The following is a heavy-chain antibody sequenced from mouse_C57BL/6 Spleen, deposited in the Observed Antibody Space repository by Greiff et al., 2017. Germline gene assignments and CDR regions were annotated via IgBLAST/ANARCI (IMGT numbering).Heavy chain of an antibody. CDR2: IHPSDSDT. Sequence: QVQLQQPGAELVKPGASVKVSCKASGYTFTSYWMHWVKQRPGQGLEWIGRIHPSDSDTNYNQKFKGKATLTVDKSSSTAYMQLSSLTSEDSAVYYCAIGIIPTVVAGGAYWGQGTLVTVSA. CDR1: GYTFTSYW. D-gene: IGHD1-1*01. J-gene: IGHJ3*01. CDR3: AIGIIPTVVAGGAY. V-gene: IGHV1-74*01.